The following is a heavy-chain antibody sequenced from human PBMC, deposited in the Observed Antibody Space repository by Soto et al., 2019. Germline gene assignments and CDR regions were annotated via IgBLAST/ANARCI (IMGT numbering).Heavy chain of an antibody. CDR3: ARTGATISFNSYYYYGMDV. J-gene: IGHJ6*02. V-gene: IGHV1-2*04. Sequence: ASVKVSCKASGYTFTSYAMHWVRQAPGQGLEWMGWINPNSGGTNYAQKFQGWVTMTRDTSISTAYMELSRLRSDDTAVYYCARTGATISFNSYYYYGMDVWGQGTTVTVSS. D-gene: IGHD5-12*01. CDR2: INPNSGGT. CDR1: GYTFTSYA.